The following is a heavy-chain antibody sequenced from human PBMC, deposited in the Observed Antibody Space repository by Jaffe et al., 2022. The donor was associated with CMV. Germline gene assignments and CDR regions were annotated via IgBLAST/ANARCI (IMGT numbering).Heavy chain of an antibody. J-gene: IGHJ4*02. D-gene: IGHD2-15*01. CDR2: IRGGSDHL. CDR1: GFSFSTYN. V-gene: IGHV3-21*01. Sequence: EVQLVESGGGLVKRGGSLRLSCVASGFSFSTYNMAWVRQAPGKGLEWVSTIRGGSDHLYYGDSVRGRFTISRDNAKNSLFLQMDSLRAEDTAIYYCVREWWPEGLFDYWGQGNLVSVSS. CDR3: VREWWPEGLFDY.